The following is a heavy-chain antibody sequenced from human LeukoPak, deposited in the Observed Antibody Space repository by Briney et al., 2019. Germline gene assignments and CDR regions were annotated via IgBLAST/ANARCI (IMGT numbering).Heavy chain of an antibody. V-gene: IGHV1-18*04. D-gene: IGHD3-22*01. J-gene: IGHJ4*02. Sequence: ASVKVSCKASGYPFTAYYIHWVRQAPGQGLEWMGWISAYSGNTNYAQKLQGRVTMTTDTSTSTAYMELRSLRSDDTAVYYCARDYYDSSGYLDYFDYWGQGTLVTVSS. CDR1: GYPFTAYY. CDR3: ARDYYDSSGYLDYFDY. CDR2: ISAYSGNT.